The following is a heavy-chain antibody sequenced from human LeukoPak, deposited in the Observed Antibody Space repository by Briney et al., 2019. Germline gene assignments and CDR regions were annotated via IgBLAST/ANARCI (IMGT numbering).Heavy chain of an antibody. CDR1: GFTFSSYA. CDR3: ARARGIAVAGFDY. V-gene: IGHV3-30-3*01. D-gene: IGHD6-19*01. CDR2: ISYDGSNK. J-gene: IGHJ4*02. Sequence: PGGSLRLSCAASGFTFSSYAMHWVRQAPGKGLEWVAVISYDGSNKYYADSVKGRFTISGDNSKNTLYLQMNSLRAEDTAVYYCARARGIAVAGFDYWGQGTLVTVSS.